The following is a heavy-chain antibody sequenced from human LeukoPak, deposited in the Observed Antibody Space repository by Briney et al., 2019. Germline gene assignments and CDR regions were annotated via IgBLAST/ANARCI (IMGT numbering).Heavy chain of an antibody. CDR2: ISWNSGSI. CDR3: AKVTRIYGGNSYYFDY. Sequence: GGSLRLSCAASGFTFDDYAMHWVRQAPGKGLEWVSGISWNSGSIGYADSVKGRFTISRDNAKNSLYLQMNSLRAEDTALYYCAKVTRIYGGNSYYFDYWGQGTLVTVSS. V-gene: IGHV3-9*01. CDR1: GFTFDDYA. D-gene: IGHD4-23*01. J-gene: IGHJ4*02.